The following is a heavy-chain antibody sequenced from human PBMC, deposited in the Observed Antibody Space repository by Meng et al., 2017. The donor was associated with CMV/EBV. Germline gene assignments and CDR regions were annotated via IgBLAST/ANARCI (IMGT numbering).Heavy chain of an antibody. CDR2: ISYDGSNK. V-gene: IGHV3-30*04. J-gene: IGHJ6*02. CDR1: GFTFSSYA. D-gene: IGHD5-24*01. Sequence: GESLKISCAASGFTFSSYAMHWVRQAPGKGLEWVAVISYDGSNKYYADSVKGRFTISRDNSKNTLYLQMNSLRAEDTAVYYCARGQPPILVAMATIYPGMDVWGQGTTVTVSS. CDR3: ARGQPPILVAMATIYPGMDV.